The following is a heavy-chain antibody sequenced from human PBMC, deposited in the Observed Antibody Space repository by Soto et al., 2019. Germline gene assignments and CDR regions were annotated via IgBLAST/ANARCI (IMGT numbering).Heavy chain of an antibody. CDR2: IDPSDSYT. Sequence: PGESLKISCKGSGYSFTSYWISWVRQMPGKGLEWMGRIDPSDSYTNYSPSFQGHVTISADKSISTAYLQWSSLKASDTAMYYCARLQYSAAVGGSRMDVWGQGTTVTVSS. CDR1: GYSFTSYW. V-gene: IGHV5-10-1*01. CDR3: ARLQYSAAVGGSRMDV. D-gene: IGHD6-13*01. J-gene: IGHJ6*01.